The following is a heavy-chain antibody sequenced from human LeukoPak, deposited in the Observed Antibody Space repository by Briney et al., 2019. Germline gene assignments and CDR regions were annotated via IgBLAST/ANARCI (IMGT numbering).Heavy chain of an antibody. CDR2: ITPMFGTV. CDR1: GGTFSSSA. V-gene: IGHV1-69*01. Sequence: GSSVKVSCKASGGTFSSSAISWLRQAPGQGLVWMRGITPMFGTVNYAQSFQGRVTITADESTSTAYMELSSLRSEDTAVYYCARELEEWFDPWGQGTLVTVSS. J-gene: IGHJ5*02. D-gene: IGHD3-3*01. CDR3: ARELEEWFDP.